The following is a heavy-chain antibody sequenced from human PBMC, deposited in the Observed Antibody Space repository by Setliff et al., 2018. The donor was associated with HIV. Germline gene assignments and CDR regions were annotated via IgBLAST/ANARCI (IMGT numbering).Heavy chain of an antibody. J-gene: IGHJ2*01. CDR1: GDSFSISSYY. D-gene: IGHD2-15*01. Sequence: SETLSLTCTVSGDSFSISSYYWGWIRQPPGKGLEWIGGIYYSGSTYYNPSLKSRVTISVDTPKNQFSLKLSSVTAADTAVYYCARSRGDIVMMVAAHWYFDLWGRGTLVTVSS. V-gene: IGHV4-39*07. CDR3: ARSRGDIVMMVAAHWYFDL. CDR2: IYYSGST.